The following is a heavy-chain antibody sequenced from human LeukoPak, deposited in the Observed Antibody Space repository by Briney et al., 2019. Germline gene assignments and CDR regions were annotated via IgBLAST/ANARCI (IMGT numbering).Heavy chain of an antibody. CDR2: IYYSGST. CDR1: GGSISSSSYY. D-gene: IGHD3-3*01. J-gene: IGHJ4*02. V-gene: IGHV4-39*07. Sequence: PSETLSLTCTVSGGSISSSSYYWGWIRQPPGKGLEWIGSIYYSGSTYYNPSLKSRVTISVDTSKNQFSLKLSSVTAADTAVYXCASEGLYESNFDYWGQGTLVTVSS. CDR3: ASEGLYESNFDY.